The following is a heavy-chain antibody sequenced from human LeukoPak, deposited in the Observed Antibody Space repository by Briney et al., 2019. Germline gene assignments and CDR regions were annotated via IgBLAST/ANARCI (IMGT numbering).Heavy chain of an antibody. D-gene: IGHD3-3*01. J-gene: IGHJ4*02. V-gene: IGHV4-30-4*01. CDR2: IYYSGGT. CDR1: GGSISSGDYY. CDR3: ARAFSDFWSGYYQSSFDY. Sequence: SETLSLTCTVSGGSISSGDYYWSWIRQPPGKGLEWIGYIYYSGGTYYNPSLKSRVTISVDTSKNQFSLKLSSVTAADTAVYYCARAFSDFWSGYYQSSFDYWGQGTLVTVSS.